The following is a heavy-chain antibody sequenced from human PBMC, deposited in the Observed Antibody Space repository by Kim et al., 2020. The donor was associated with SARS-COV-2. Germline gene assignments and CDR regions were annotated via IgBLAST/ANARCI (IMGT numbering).Heavy chain of an antibody. V-gene: IGHV1-69*13. D-gene: IGHD6-13*01. CDR3: ARIAAAGPYYYYGMDV. Sequence: SVKVSCKASGGTFSSYAISWVRQAPGQGLEWMGGIIPIFGTANYAQKFQGRVTITADESTSTAYMELSSLRSEDTAVYYCARIAAAGPYYYYGMDVWGQGTTVTVSS. J-gene: IGHJ6*02. CDR1: GGTFSSYA. CDR2: IIPIFGTA.